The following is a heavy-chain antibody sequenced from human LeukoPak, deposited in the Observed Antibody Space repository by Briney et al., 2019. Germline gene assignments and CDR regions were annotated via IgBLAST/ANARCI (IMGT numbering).Heavy chain of an antibody. CDR3: AREGFMVHFDWEYYYYGMEV. CDR1: GFTFSSYS. V-gene: IGHV3-21*01. J-gene: IGHJ6*02. CDR2: ISSSSSYI. D-gene: IGHD3-9*01. Sequence: PGGSLRLSCAASGFTFSSYSMDWVRQAPGKGLEWVASISSSSSYIYYADSVKGRFTISRDNAKNTLYLQMNSLRAEDTAVYYCAREGFMVHFDWEYYYYGMEVWGQGTTVTVSS.